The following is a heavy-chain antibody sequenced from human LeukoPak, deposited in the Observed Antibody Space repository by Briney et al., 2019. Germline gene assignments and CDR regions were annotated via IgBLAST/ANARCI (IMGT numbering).Heavy chain of an antibody. V-gene: IGHV4-39*01. CDR2: IYYSGST. CDR3: ARRILHYGGNSGAFDI. CDR1: GGSISSSSYY. Sequence: SETLSLTCTVSGGSISSSSYYWGWIRQPPGKGLEWIGSIYYSGSTYYNPSLKSRVTISVDTSKNQFSLKLSSVTAADTAVHYCARRILHYGGNSGAFDIWGQGTMVTVSS. D-gene: IGHD4-23*01. J-gene: IGHJ3*02.